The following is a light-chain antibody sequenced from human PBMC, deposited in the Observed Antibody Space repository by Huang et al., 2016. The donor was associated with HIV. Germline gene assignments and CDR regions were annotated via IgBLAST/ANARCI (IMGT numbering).Light chain of an antibody. CDR2: MAS. CDR3: MQALQTPT. CDR1: QRLAHSNGYNF. J-gene: IGKJ1*01. Sequence: DIVMTQSPLSLPVTPGEPASISCRSSQRLAHSNGYNFLDWYLQKPGQSPQLLIYMASNRASGAPDRFSGSGSGTDFTLKISRVEAEDVGVYYCMQALQTPTFGQGTKVEIK. V-gene: IGKV2-28*01.